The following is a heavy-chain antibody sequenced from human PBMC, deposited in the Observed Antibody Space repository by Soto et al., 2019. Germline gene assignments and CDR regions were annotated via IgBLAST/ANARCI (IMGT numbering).Heavy chain of an antibody. V-gene: IGHV1-3*01. J-gene: IGHJ5*02. CDR3: ATDLLDPRGDP. CDR1: GYTFTSYA. D-gene: IGHD2-15*01. Sequence: ASVKVSCKASGYTFTSYAMHWVRQAPGQRLEWMGWINAGNVNTKYSQKFQGRVTITRDTSASTAYMELSSLRSEDTAVYYCATDLLDPRGDPWGQGTLVTVSS. CDR2: INAGNVNT.